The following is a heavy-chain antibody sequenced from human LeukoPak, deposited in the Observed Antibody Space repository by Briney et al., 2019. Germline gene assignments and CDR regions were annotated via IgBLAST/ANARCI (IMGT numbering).Heavy chain of an antibody. V-gene: IGHV1-8*01. CDR2: MNPNSGNT. CDR1: GYTFTSYD. Sequence: ASVEVSCKASGYTFTSYDINWVRQATGQGLEWMGWMNPNSGNTGYAQKFQGRVTMTRNTSISTAYMELSSLRSEDTAVYHCAAGEVGYDFWSGQRYYYYGMDVWGQGTTVTVSS. D-gene: IGHD3-3*01. CDR3: AAGEVGYDFWSGQRYYYYGMDV. J-gene: IGHJ6*02.